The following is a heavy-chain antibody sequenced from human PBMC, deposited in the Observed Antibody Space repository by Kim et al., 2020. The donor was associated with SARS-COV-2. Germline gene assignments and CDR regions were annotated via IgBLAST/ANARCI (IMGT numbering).Heavy chain of an antibody. J-gene: IGHJ1*01. CDR2: ISYDGRNK. V-gene: IGHV3-30*04. CDR3: ARDGAYCSGGNCYSGGYFQD. CDR1: GFTFSNYA. Sequence: GRSLRLSCAASGFTFSNYAMNWVRQAPGKGLEWVTVISYDGRNKYYADSVKGRFTISRDNSKNTLYLQMNSLSPEDTAVYYCARDGAYCSGGNCYSGGYFQDWGQGTLVSVSS. D-gene: IGHD2-15*01.